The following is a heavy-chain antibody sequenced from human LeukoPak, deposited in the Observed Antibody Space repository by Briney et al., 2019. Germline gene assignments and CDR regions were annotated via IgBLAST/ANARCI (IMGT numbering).Heavy chain of an antibody. CDR3: ARDRDYYGSGSYTPDY. Sequence: PGGSLRLSCAASGFTFSNYWMSWVRQAPGKGLEWVAAISYGATNEYYADSVKGRFTISRDNSKNTLYLLMDSLRAEDTALYYCARDRDYYGSGSYTPDYWGQGTLVTVSS. V-gene: IGHV3-30-3*01. J-gene: IGHJ4*02. CDR2: ISYGATNE. CDR1: GFTFSNYW. D-gene: IGHD3-10*01.